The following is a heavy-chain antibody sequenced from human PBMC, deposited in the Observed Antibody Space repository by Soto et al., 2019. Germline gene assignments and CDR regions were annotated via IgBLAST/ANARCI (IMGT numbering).Heavy chain of an antibody. Sequence: PSETLSLTCTVSGGSISSSSYYWAWIRQPPGKGLEWIGSIYYSGSSYYNPSLKSRLTMSVDTSKNQVSLKLSSVTAADTGVYYCASRLRSGYCSGGTCNNGFGPWGQGTLVTVSS. V-gene: IGHV4-39*01. CDR3: ASRLRSGYCSGGTCNNGFGP. J-gene: IGHJ5*02. CDR2: IYYSGSS. D-gene: IGHD2-15*01. CDR1: GGSISSSSYY.